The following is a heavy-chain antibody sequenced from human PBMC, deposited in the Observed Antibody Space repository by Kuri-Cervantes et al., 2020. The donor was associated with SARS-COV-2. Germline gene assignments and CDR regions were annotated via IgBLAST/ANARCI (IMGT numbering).Heavy chain of an antibody. CDR1: GFTFSSYS. CDR3: ARASYDSSGYYYGGGRYYFDY. D-gene: IGHD3-22*01. CDR2: ISSSSSYI. J-gene: IGHJ4*02. V-gene: IGHV3-21*01. Sequence: GESLKISCAASGFTFSSYSMNWVRQAPGKGLEWVSSISSSSSYIYYADSVKGRFTISRDNSKNTLYLQMNSLRAEDTAVYYCARASYDSSGYYYGGGRYYFDYWGQGTLVTVYS.